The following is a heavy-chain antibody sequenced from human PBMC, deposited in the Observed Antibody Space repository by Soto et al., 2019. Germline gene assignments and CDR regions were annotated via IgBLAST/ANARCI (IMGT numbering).Heavy chain of an antibody. CDR1: GFIFSTYG. Sequence: QVQLVESGGGVVPPGRSLRVSCEASGFIFSTYGMHWVRQAPGKGLEWVAVIWYDGSNKYYGDSVKGRFTISRDNSKNTLYLQMNSLRVDDTAVYYCARAAGSFDYWGQGTPVTVSS. J-gene: IGHJ4*02. V-gene: IGHV3-33*01. CDR3: ARAAGSFDY. CDR2: IWYDGSNK.